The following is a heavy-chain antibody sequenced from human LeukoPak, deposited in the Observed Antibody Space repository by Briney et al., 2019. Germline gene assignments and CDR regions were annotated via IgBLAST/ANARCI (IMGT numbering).Heavy chain of an antibody. Sequence: PGGSLSLYCAASGFTFSSYWMSWLRQAPGKGLEWVANIKQDGSEKYYVDSVKGRFTISRDNAKNSLYLQMTSLRAEDTAVYYCARSGIQLWSHFDYWGQGTLVTVSS. CDR1: GFTFSSYW. V-gene: IGHV3-7*01. J-gene: IGHJ4*02. CDR3: ARSGIQLWSHFDY. D-gene: IGHD5-18*01. CDR2: IKQDGSEK.